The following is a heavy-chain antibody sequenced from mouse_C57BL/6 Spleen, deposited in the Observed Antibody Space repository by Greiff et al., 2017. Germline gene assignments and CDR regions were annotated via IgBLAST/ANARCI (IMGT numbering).Heavy chain of an antibody. J-gene: IGHJ4*01. CDR1: GFTFSSYT. CDR3: ARPLTGTYAMDY. D-gene: IGHD4-1*01. V-gene: IGHV5-9*01. CDR2: ISGGGGNT. Sequence: EVQLVESGGGLVKPGGSLKLSCAASGFTFSSYTMSWVRQTPEKRLEWVATISGGGGNTYYPDSVKGRITISRDNAKNTLYLQMSSLRSEDTALYYCARPLTGTYAMDYWGQGTSVTVSS.